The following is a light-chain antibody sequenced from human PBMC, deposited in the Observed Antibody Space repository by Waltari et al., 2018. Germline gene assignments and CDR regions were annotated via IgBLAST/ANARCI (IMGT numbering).Light chain of an antibody. V-gene: IGLV2-8*01. J-gene: IGLJ1*01. CDR2: DVS. CDR3: SSYAGSNNYV. CDR1: ASDVGGYRY. Sequence: QSALTQPPSSSGSPGQSVTISCTGTASDVGGYRYVSWCQPHPGQAPKLIIFDVSKRPSGVPDRFSGSKSGNTASLTVSGLQAEDEADYYCSSYAGSNNYVFGTGTKV.